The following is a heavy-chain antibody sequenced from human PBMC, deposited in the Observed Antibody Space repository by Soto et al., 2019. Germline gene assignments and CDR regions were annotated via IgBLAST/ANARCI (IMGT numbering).Heavy chain of an antibody. CDR2: INPNGATT. CDR1: GYTFTIFY. V-gene: IGHV1-46*03. Sequence: GASVKVSCKSSGYTFTIFYIHWVRQAPGRGPEWMGKINPNGATTTYAPKFQGRVTMTRDTSTSTVYMELSSLSSEDTAVYYCARTLVDAGSDYWGQGTLVTVSS. D-gene: IGHD6-13*01. CDR3: ARTLVDAGSDY. J-gene: IGHJ4*02.